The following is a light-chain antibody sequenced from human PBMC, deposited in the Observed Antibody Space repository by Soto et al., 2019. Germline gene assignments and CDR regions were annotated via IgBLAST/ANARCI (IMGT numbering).Light chain of an antibody. J-gene: IGKJ2*01. V-gene: IGKV3-20*01. CDR1: QSLANNY. Sequence: DIVLTQSPGTVSLSPGETATLSCRASQSLANNYLAWFQKRPGQAPKLLIYGASARATGIRHRFSGSGSGTDFTLTISRLAPADFAVYYFQQYDYSPYTLGQGTKLEIK. CDR2: GAS. CDR3: QQYDYSPYT.